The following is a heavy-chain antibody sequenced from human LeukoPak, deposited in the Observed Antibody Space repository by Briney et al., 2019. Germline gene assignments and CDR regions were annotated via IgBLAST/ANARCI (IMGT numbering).Heavy chain of an antibody. J-gene: IGHJ4*02. V-gene: IGHV3-48*01. CDR3: AGYGFYPY. D-gene: IGHD2/OR15-2a*01. Sequence: PGGSLRLSCAASGFSVHTYDIHWVRPAPRDVLEWIQYFGISGIIYCADSVRGGFTISRDSAKICLFLQMNSLRVDDTAIYYCAGYGFYPYWGQGTPVIVSS. CDR1: GFSVHTYD. CDR2: FGISGII.